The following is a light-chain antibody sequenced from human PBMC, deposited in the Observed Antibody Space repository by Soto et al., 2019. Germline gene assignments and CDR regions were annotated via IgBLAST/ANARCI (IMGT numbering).Light chain of an antibody. J-gene: IGKJ2*01. CDR2: WAS. CDR1: QNILLRSNNLNY. V-gene: IGKV4-1*01. CDR3: QQYYASPYT. Sequence: DIVMTQSPDSLAVSLGERAAINCKSSQNILLRSNNLNYLAWFQQKPGQPPKVLMYWASTRQSGVPDRFSGSESGTDFTLTISSLQAEDVAVYYCQQYYASPYTFGQGTKLEIK.